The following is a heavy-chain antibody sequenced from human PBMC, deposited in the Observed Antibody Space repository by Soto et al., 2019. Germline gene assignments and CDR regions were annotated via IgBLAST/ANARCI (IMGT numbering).Heavy chain of an antibody. CDR1: GASITSDGYY. D-gene: IGHD3-22*01. V-gene: IGHV4-30-2*05. J-gene: IGHJ4*02. CDR2: MYDSGTT. CDR3: GADHIFYHASSRYGRSYFDY. Sequence: PSETLSLTCAVSGASITSDGYYWTWIRQPPGKVLEWIGDMYDSGTTYYNASLKSRGSISVDTSQNQFSLKLTSLTAADTAVYYCGADHIFYHASSRYGRSYFDYWGQGTLVTVSS.